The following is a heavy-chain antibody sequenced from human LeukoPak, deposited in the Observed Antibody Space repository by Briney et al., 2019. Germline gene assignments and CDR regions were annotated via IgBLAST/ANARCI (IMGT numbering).Heavy chain of an antibody. V-gene: IGHV3-48*03. CDR2: ISSSGSTI. D-gene: IGHD3-10*02. J-gene: IGHJ6*04. CDR1: GFTLSSYE. Sequence: PGGPLRLSCAASGFTLSSYEMNWVRQAPGKGLEWVSYISSSGSTIYYADSVKGRFNISRDNDKNSLYLQMNSLRAEDTAVYYCAELGITMIGGVWGKGTTVTISS. CDR3: AELGITMIGGV.